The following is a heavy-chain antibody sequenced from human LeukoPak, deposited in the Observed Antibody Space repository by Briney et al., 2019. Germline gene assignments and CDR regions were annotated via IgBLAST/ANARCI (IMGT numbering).Heavy chain of an antibody. V-gene: IGHV4-4*07. Sequence: PSETLSLTCTVSGGSISSYYWSWIRQPAGKGLEWIGRIYTSGSTNYNPSLKSRVTISVDTSKNQFSLKLSSVTAADTAVYYCARQEGYTLTTTYYYYYMDVWGKRDHGHRLL. CDR3: ARQEGYTLTTTYYYYYMDV. J-gene: IGHJ6*03. CDR2: IYTSGST. CDR1: GGSISSYY. D-gene: IGHD4-11*01.